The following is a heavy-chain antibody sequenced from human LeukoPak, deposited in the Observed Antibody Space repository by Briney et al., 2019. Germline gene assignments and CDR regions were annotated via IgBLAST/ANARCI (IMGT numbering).Heavy chain of an antibody. CDR1: GFTFSSYW. J-gene: IGHJ4*02. D-gene: IGHD1-1*01. V-gene: IGHV3-7*01. CDR2: IKQDGSEK. CDR3: AIRTSEMNYLDY. Sequence: QPGGSLRLSCAASGFTFSSYWMFWARQAPGKGLEWVANIKQDGSEKYYVDSVKGRFTISRDNAKNSLYLQMNSLRVEDTAVYYCAIRTSEMNYLDYWSQGTLVTVSS.